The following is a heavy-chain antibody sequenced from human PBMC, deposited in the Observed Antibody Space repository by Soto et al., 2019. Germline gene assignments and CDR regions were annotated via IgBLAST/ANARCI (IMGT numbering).Heavy chain of an antibody. CDR2: IYYSGST. CDR1: YGSLSSYY. J-gene: IGHJ5*02. Sequence: SETLSLTCTVSYGSLSSYYWSWIRQPPGKGLEWIGYIYYSGSTYYNPSLKSRVTISVDTSKNQFSLKLSSVTAADTAVYYCASPKIAFYNWFDPWGQGTLVTVSS. CDR3: ASPKIAFYNWFDP. V-gene: IGHV4-59*08. D-gene: IGHD3-3*02.